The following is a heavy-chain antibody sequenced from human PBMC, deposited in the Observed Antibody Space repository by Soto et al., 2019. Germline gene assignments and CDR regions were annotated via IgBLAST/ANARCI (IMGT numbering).Heavy chain of an antibody. CDR2: ISYSGST. V-gene: IGHV4-31*03. CDR3: AGDQAGDAFDV. J-gene: IGHJ3*01. D-gene: IGHD3-10*01. Sequence: QVQLQESGPGLVKPSQTLSLTCTVSGGSISSGGYYWSWIRQHPGKGLERIGYISYSGSTYYNPSLKSRVTISVDTSKNQFSLKLSSVTAADTAVYYCAGDQAGDAFDVWGQGTMITVSS. CDR1: GGSISSGGYY.